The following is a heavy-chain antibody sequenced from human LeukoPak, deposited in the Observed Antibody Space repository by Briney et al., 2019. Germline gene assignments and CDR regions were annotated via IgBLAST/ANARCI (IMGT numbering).Heavy chain of an antibody. CDR2: INSDGSGT. J-gene: IGHJ4*02. D-gene: IGHD6-19*01. V-gene: IGHV3-74*01. CDR1: GFIFSNYW. Sequence: GGSLRLSCAASGFIFSNYWMHWVRQAPGKGLVWVSRINSDGSGTSYADSVKGRFTISRDNAKNTLYVQMNSLRAEDAAVYYCARTTYSSGWTMDNWGQGTLVTVSS. CDR3: ARTTYSSGWTMDN.